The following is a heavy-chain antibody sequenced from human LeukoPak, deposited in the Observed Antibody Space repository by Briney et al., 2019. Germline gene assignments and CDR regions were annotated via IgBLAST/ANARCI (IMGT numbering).Heavy chain of an antibody. J-gene: IGHJ6*04. D-gene: IGHD1-26*01. Sequence: SETLSLTCTVSEGSINSYYWSWIWQPPGKGLEWIGSTYSIGSTNYNPSLESRVTISVDTSKSQFSLNLTSVTAADTAVYYCAGRWWEVLRNSRQYSYFGLDVRARGTTVTVSS. V-gene: IGHV4-59*01. CDR3: AGRWWEVLRNSRQYSYFGLDV. CDR2: TYSIGST. CDR1: EGSINSYY.